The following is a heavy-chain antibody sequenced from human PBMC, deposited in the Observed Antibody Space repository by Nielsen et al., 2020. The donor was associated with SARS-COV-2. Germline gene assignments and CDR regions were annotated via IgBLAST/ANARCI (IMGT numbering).Heavy chain of an antibody. J-gene: IGHJ4*02. D-gene: IGHD5-24*01. CDR2: ISGSGGST. V-gene: IGHV3-23*01. Sequence: GESPKISCAASGFTFSSYAMSWVRQAPGKGLEWVSAISGSGGSTYYADSVKGRFTISRDNSKNTLYLQMNSLRAEDTAVYYCAKVTDGYKPLAPFDYWGQGTLVTVSS. CDR1: GFTFSSYA. CDR3: AKVTDGYKPLAPFDY.